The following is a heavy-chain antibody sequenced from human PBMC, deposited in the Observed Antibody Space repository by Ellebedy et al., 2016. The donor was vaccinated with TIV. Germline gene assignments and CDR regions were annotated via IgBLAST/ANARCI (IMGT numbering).Heavy chain of an antibody. CDR1: GFTFSSYG. CDR2: IWYDGCNK. V-gene: IGHV3-33*01. Sequence: GESLKISCAASGFTFSSYGMHCVRQAPGQGLEWVAVIWYDGCNKYYAHSVKGRFTISRDNSKNTLYLQMNSLGAEDTAVYYCARGGSYYADYWGQGTLVTVSS. J-gene: IGHJ4*02. CDR3: ARGGSYYADY. D-gene: IGHD1-26*01.